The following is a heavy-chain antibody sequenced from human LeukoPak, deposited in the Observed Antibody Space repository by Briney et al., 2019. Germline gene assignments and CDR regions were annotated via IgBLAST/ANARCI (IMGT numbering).Heavy chain of an antibody. CDR2: IYRAGRT. J-gene: IGHJ5*02. D-gene: IGHD1-1*01. Sequence: GGSLRLSCAASGFTFTRFNMNWVRQAPGKGLEWVSIIYRAGRTYYADSVKGRFTISRDNFKNTVYLQMNSLRAEDTAVYYCARHSTPGTNLNWFDPWGQGTLVTVSS. V-gene: IGHV3-66*04. CDR1: GFTFTRFN. CDR3: ARHSTPGTNLNWFDP.